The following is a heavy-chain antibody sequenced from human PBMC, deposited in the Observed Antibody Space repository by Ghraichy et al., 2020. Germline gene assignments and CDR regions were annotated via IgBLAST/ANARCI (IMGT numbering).Heavy chain of an antibody. Sequence: GGSLRLSCAASGFTFSSYWMHWVRQAPGKGLVWVSRINSDGSSTSYADSVKGRFTISRDNAKNTLYLQMNSLRAEDTAVYYCASVHQNYCSGGSCYWFDPWGQGTLVTVSS. V-gene: IGHV3-74*01. J-gene: IGHJ5*02. D-gene: IGHD2-15*01. CDR2: INSDGSST. CDR3: ASVHQNYCSGGSCYWFDP. CDR1: GFTFSSYW.